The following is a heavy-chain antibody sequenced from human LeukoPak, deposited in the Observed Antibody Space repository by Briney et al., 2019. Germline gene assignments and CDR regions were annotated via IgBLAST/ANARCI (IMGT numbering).Heavy chain of an antibody. CDR3: ARAYDYGPPDY. CDR2: IYYSGST. J-gene: IGHJ4*02. CDR1: GGSISSYY. V-gene: IGHV4-59*01. D-gene: IGHD3-16*01. Sequence: SETLSLTCTVSGGSISSYYWSWIRQPPGKGLEWIGYIYYSGSTNYNPSLKSRVTISVDTSKNQFSLKLSSVTAADTAVYYCARAYDYGPPDYWGQGTLVTVSS.